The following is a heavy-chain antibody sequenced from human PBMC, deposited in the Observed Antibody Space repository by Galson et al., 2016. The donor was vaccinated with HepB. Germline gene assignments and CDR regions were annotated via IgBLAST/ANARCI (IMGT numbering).Heavy chain of an antibody. CDR2: IDPSGGST. CDR1: GYTFTSYF. J-gene: IGHJ2*01. Sequence: SVKVSCKASGYTFTSYFIHWVRQAPGQGLEWMGIIDPSGGSTNYAQIFQGRVTMTRDTSTSTVYMELSSLRSEDTAVYYCARDVNYYDSTGYSALNWYFVLWGRGTLVTVSS. D-gene: IGHD3-22*01. CDR3: ARDVNYYDSTGYSALNWYFVL. V-gene: IGHV1-46*01.